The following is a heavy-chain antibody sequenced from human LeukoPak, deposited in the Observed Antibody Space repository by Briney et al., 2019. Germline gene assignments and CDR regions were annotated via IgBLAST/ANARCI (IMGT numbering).Heavy chain of an antibody. D-gene: IGHD3-22*01. V-gene: IGHV1-69-2*01. Sequence: ATVKISCKVSGYTFTDYYMHWVQQAPGKGLEWMGLVDPEDGETIYAEKFQGRVTITADTSTDTAYMELSSLRSEDTAVYYCAIEYYYDRSGYYQYWGQGTLVTVSS. CDR3: AIEYYYDRSGYYQY. CDR2: VDPEDGET. J-gene: IGHJ4*02. CDR1: GYTFTDYY.